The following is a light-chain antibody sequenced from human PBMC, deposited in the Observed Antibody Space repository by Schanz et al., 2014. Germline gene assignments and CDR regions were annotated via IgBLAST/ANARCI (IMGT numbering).Light chain of an antibody. CDR2: AVS. J-gene: IGLJ2*01. CDR1: SSDVGSYNY. Sequence: QSALTQPASVSGSPGQSITISCTGTSSDVGSYNYVSWYQQHPGKAPKLMISAVSDRPSGVSNRFSGSKSGNTASLTVSGLQAEDEADYFCSSYAGDNNVVFGGGTKLTVL. V-gene: IGLV2-14*03. CDR3: SSYAGDNNVV.